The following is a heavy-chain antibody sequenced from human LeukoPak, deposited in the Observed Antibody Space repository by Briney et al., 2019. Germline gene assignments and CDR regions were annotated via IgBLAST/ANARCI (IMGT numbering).Heavy chain of an antibody. Sequence: ASVKVSCKASGYTFTSYYMHWVRQAPGRGLEWLGIINPSSGSTSYAQKFQGRVTMTRDTSTSTVYMELSNLRSEDTAVYFCARGYSSGYYHDWGQGTLVTVSS. CDR3: ARGYSSGYYHD. V-gene: IGHV1-46*01. CDR1: GYTFTSYY. D-gene: IGHD3-22*01. CDR2: INPSSGST. J-gene: IGHJ4*02.